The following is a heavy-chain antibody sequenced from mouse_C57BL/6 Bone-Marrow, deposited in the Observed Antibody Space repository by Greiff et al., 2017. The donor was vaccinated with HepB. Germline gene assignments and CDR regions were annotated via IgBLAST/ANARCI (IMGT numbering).Heavy chain of an antibody. CDR3: ARSETTMVTTGGNYAMDY. J-gene: IGHJ4*01. CDR1: GYTFTSYG. CDR2: IYPRSGNT. V-gene: IGHV1-81*01. Sequence: QVQLQQSGAELARPGASVKLSCKASGYTFTSYGISWVKQRTGQGLEWIGEIYPRSGNTYYNEKFKGKATLTADKSSSTAYMELRSLTSEDSAVYFCARSETTMVTTGGNYAMDYWGQGTSVTVSS. D-gene: IGHD2-2*01.